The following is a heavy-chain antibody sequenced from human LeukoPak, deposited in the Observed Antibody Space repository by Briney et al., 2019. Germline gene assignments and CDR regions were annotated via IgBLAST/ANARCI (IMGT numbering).Heavy chain of an antibody. CDR3: ARESQGAAEANHPDY. CDR1: GFTFINYA. J-gene: IGHJ4*02. V-gene: IGHV3-30*04. Sequence: GRSLRLSCAASGFTFINYAMHWVRQAPGKGLEWVAVISYDGTNKYYADSVKGRFTISRDNSKNTLYLQMNSLRTDDTAVYYCARESQGAAEANHPDYWGQGTLVTVSS. CDR2: ISYDGTNK. D-gene: IGHD4/OR15-4a*01.